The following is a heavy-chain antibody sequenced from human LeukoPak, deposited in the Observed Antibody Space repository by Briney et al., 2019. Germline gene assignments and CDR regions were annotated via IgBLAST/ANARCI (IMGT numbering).Heavy chain of an antibody. CDR1: GGTFSGYA. D-gene: IGHD3-22*01. CDR2: IIPIFGTA. V-gene: IGHV1-69*13. Sequence: GASVKVSCKASGGTFSGYAIRWVRQAPGQGLEWMGGIIPIFGTANYAQKFQGRVTITADESTSTAYMELSSLRSEDTAVYYCARTYYYDSSGYYPAFDYWGQGTLVTVSS. J-gene: IGHJ4*02. CDR3: ARTYYYDSSGYYPAFDY.